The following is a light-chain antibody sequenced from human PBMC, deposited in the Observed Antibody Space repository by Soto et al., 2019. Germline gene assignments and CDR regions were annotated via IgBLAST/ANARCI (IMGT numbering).Light chain of an antibody. CDR2: LESDGSH. J-gene: IGLJ7*01. Sequence: QTVVTQSPSASASLGASVKLTCTLSSGHSSFAIAWHQQQPEKGPRYLMKLESDGSHNKGDGIPDRFSGSSSGAERYLTISSLQSEDEADYYCQTWGTGIVFGGGTQLTVL. V-gene: IGLV4-69*01. CDR1: SGHSSFA. CDR3: QTWGTGIV.